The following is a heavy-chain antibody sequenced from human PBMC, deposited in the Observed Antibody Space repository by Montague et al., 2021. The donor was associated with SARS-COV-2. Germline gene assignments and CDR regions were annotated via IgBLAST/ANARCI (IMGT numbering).Heavy chain of an antibody. V-gene: IGHV4-39*01. CDR1: GGSISSDSFY. J-gene: IGHJ3*02. CDR2: LYHSGGT. Sequence: SETLSLTCTVSGGSISSDSFYWGRLRQPPGKGLEWIGLLYHSGGTYTGPSLKSRFNISVDTPKNQFPLKVTSVTAADTAGYYCARRPGTFGAAFDIWGLGTMVTVSS. CDR3: ARRPGTFGAAFDI. D-gene: IGHD3-10*01.